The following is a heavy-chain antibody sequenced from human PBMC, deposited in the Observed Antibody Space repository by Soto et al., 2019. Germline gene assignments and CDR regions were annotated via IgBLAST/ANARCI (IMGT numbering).Heavy chain of an antibody. J-gene: IGHJ6*02. CDR1: GFTFNTYA. D-gene: IGHD3-3*01. CDR2: TSGSGGGR. V-gene: IGHV3-23*01. CDR3: AKRMGNYDFWSGPTRSYYYYGMDV. Sequence: PGGSLRLSCAASGFTFNTYAMSWVRQAPGKGLEWVSTTSGSGGGRHYADSVTGRFTISRDNSKNTLYLQMHSLRAEDTAVYYCAKRMGNYDFWSGPTRSYYYYGMDVWGQGTTVTVYS.